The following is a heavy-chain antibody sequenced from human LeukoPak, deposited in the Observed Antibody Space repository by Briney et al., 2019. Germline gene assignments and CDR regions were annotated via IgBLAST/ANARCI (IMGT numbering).Heavy chain of an antibody. Sequence: GGSLGLSCAASGFTFSSYSMNWVRQAPGKGLEWVSYISSTSSTIYYADSVKGRFTISRDNAKNSLYLQMNSLRVEDTAMYYCAGGYFYDSSGLPYYYYMDVWGKGTTVTVSS. CDR1: GFTFSSYS. J-gene: IGHJ6*03. CDR3: AGGYFYDSSGLPYYYYMDV. V-gene: IGHV3-48*01. D-gene: IGHD3-22*01. CDR2: ISSTSSTI.